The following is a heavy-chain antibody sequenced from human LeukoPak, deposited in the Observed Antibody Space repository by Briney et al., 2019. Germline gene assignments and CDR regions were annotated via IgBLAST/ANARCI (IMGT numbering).Heavy chain of an antibody. J-gene: IGHJ4*02. D-gene: IGHD3-22*01. CDR2: INSGGTTT. Sequence: GGSLGLSCEACGFACSTYTMNWARQAPGKGLEWVASINSGGTTTHYAFSVKGRFPISRDNAQNVLYLQMNGLRADDAAVYYCLRGDSRDFWGQGTLVTVSS. CDR3: LRGDSRDF. CDR1: GFACSTYT. V-gene: IGHV3-21*06.